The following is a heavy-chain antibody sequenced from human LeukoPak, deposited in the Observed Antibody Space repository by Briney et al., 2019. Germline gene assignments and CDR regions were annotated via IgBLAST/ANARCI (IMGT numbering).Heavy chain of an antibody. Sequence: GGSLRLSCAASGFTFSSHWMSWVRQAPGKGPEWVANIKQDGSEKYYADSVKGRFTISRDNSKNSLYLQMNSLRAEDTALYYCAKGEGRYDYYMDVWGKGTTVTVSS. CDR2: IKQDGSEK. CDR3: AKGEGRYDYYMDV. J-gene: IGHJ6*03. V-gene: IGHV3-7*03. D-gene: IGHD6-19*01. CDR1: GFTFSSHW.